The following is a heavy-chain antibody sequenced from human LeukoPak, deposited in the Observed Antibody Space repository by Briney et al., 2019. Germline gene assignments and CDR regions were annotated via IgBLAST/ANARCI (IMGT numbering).Heavy chain of an antibody. J-gene: IGHJ4*02. CDR1: GFTFSSYA. V-gene: IGHV3-30*04. Sequence: GGSLRLSCAASGFTFSSYAMHWVRQAPGKGLEWVAVISYDGSIKYYADSVKGRFTISRDNSKNTLYPQMNSLRAEDTAVYYCARDYQWGFDYWGQGTLVTVSS. CDR3: ARDYQWGFDY. D-gene: IGHD1-26*01. CDR2: ISYDGSIK.